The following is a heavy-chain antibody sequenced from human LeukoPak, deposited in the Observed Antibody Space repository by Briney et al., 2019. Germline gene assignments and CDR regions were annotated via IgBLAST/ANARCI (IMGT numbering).Heavy chain of an antibody. D-gene: IGHD4-17*01. J-gene: IGHJ4*02. CDR2: ISGSGGTT. Sequence: GGSLRLSCAASGFTFSSYWMSWVRQAPGKGLEWVSAISGSGGTTYYADSVKGRFTISRDNSKNTLYLQMNSLRAEDTAVYYCAKSLAGTVTSLDYWGQGTLVTVSS. CDR1: GFTFSSYW. CDR3: AKSLAGTVTSLDY. V-gene: IGHV3-23*01.